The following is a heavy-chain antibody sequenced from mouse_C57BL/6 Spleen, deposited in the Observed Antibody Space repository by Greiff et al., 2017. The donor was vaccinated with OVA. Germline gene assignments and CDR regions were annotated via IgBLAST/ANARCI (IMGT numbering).Heavy chain of an antibody. V-gene: IGHV1-15*01. CDR3: ARTDGSAWFAY. CDR1: GYTFTDYE. D-gene: IGHD2-3*01. CDR2: IDPETGGT. Sequence: VQLQQSGAELVRPGASVKLSCKASGYTFTDYEMHWVKQTPVHGLEWIGAIDPETGGTAYNQKFKGKAILTADKSSSTAYMVLLSLPSEDSAVYYCARTDGSAWFAYWGQGTLVTVSA. J-gene: IGHJ3*01.